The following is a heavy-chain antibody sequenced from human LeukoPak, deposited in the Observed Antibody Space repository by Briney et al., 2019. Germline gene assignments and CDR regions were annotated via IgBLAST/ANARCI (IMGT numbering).Heavy chain of an antibody. J-gene: IGHJ4*02. CDR2: IWYDGSKK. CDR3: ARDLGNYDSGSPYFDD. D-gene: IGHD3-10*01. CDR1: GFTFSSYG. V-gene: IGHV3-33*07. Sequence: PGGSLRLSCAASGFTFSSYGMYWVRQAPGKGLEWVALIWYDGSKKYYADSVKGRFTISRYTSKNTLYLQMNSLRGEDTAVYYCARDLGNYDSGSPYFDDLWQRSTVTVSS.